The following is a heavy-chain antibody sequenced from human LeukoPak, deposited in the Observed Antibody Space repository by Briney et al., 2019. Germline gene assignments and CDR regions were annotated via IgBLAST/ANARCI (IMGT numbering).Heavy chain of an antibody. CDR2: IYYSGST. D-gene: IGHD5-24*01. CDR3: ARQMAAVVFDP. Sequence: PSETLSLTCTVSGGSISSSSYYWGWIRPPPGKGLVGIGSIYYSGSTYYNPSLKSRVTISVDTSKNQFSLKLSSVTAADTAVYYCARQMAAVVFDPWGQGTLVTVSS. CDR1: GGSISSSSYY. J-gene: IGHJ5*02. V-gene: IGHV4-39*01.